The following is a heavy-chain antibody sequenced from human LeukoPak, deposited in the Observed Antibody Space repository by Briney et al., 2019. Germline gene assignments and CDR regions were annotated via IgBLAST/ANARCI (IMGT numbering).Heavy chain of an antibody. CDR2: INHSGST. CDR1: GGSFSGYY. D-gene: IGHD3-22*01. Sequence: SETLSHTCAVYGGSFSGYYWSWIRQPPGKGLEWIGEINHSGSTNYNPSLKSRFTISLDTSKNQFYLKLSSVTAADTAVYYCARRTRNYYDSSGYYNYFDYWGQGTLVTVSS. CDR3: ARRTRNYYDSSGYYNYFDY. V-gene: IGHV4-34*01. J-gene: IGHJ4*02.